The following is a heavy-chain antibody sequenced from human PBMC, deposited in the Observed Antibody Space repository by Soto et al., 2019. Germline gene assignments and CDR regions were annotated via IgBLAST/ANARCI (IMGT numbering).Heavy chain of an antibody. CDR2: IYYSGST. CDR3: ARLKDTVTTEELPYYYYYGMDV. Sequence: SETLSLTCTVSGGSISSYYWSWIRQPPGKGLEWIGYIYYSGSTNYNPSLKSRVTISVDTSKNQFSLKLSSVTAADTAVYYCARLKDTVTTEELPYYYYYGMDVWGQGTTVTVSS. J-gene: IGHJ6*02. D-gene: IGHD4-17*01. CDR1: GGSISSYY. V-gene: IGHV4-59*01.